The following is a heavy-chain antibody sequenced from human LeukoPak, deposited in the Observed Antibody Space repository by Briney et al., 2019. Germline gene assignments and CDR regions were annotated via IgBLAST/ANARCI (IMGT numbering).Heavy chain of an antibody. D-gene: IGHD2-8*01. Sequence: PSETLSLTCAVSGCSISSYYWSWIRQPPGKGLEWIGYIYTSGSTNYNASLKSGVSISVDTSNRQFSLKLSSVSAADTAVYYCARHVSVQTYYYMDAWGKGITVTVSS. V-gene: IGHV4-4*09. J-gene: IGHJ6*03. CDR3: ARHVSVQTYYYMDA. CDR1: GCSISSYY. CDR2: IYTSGST.